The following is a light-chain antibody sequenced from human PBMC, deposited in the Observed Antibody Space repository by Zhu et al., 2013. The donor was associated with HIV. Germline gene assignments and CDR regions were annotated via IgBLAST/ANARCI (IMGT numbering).Light chain of an antibody. Sequence: SYELTQPPSVSVAPGETATISCAGDKFGINTVHWYQQKPGQAPVLVVYDDSDRPSGIPERFSGSNSGNTATLTISRVEAGDEADYYCQVWDNINDHLVVFGGGTKLTVL. CDR3: QVWDNINDHLVV. V-gene: IGLV3-21*02. CDR1: KFGINT. J-gene: IGLJ2*01. CDR2: DDS.